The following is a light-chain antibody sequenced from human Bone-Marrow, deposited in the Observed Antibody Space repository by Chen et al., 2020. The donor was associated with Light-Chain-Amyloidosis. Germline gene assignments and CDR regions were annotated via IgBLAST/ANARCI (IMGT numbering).Light chain of an antibody. CDR2: EDN. J-gene: IGLJ3*02. CDR1: GGSIASNY. Sequence: NFMLTQPHSVSESPGKTVIISCTRSGGSIASNYVQWYQQRPGSAPTTVIYEDNQRPSGVPDRFSGSIDSSSNSASLTISGLKTEDEADHYCQSYDSTNRVFGGGTKLTVL. CDR3: QSYDSTNRV. V-gene: IGLV6-57*03.